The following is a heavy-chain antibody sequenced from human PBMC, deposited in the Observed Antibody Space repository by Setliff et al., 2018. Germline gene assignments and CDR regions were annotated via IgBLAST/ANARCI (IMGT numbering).Heavy chain of an antibody. D-gene: IGHD3-22*01. CDR2: INHSGSP. Sequence: SETLSLTCAVYGASFSGTYCSWIRQSPGKGLEWIGEINHTGSPNWIGEINHSGSPNYNPSLKSRVTMSVDTSKDQFSLKLTSVTAADTAVYYCRVWVDMIEVDSWAQGTLVTVSS. CDR3: RVWVDMIEVDS. V-gene: IGHV4-34*01. CDR1: GASFSGTY. J-gene: IGHJ4*02.